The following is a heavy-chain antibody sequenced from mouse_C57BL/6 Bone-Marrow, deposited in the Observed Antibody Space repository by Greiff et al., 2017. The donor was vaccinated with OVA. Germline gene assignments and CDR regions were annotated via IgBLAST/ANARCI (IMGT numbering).Heavy chain of an antibody. CDR2: ISSGSSTI. V-gene: IGHV5-17*01. J-gene: IGHJ4*01. Sequence: EVQVVESGGGLVKPGGSLKLSCAASGFTFSDYGMHWVRQAPEKGLEWVAYISSGSSTIYYADTVKGRFTISRDNAKNTLFLQMTSLRSEDTAMYYCARPLIVTTEDYYAMDYWGQGTSVTVSS. D-gene: IGHD2-12*01. CDR1: GFTFSDYG. CDR3: ARPLIVTTEDYYAMDY.